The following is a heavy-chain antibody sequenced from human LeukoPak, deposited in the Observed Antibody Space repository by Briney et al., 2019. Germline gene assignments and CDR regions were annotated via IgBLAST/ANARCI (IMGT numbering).Heavy chain of an antibody. Sequence: NPSETLSLTCTVSGGSISSTSYYWGWIRQPPGKGLEWIGSIYYSGSTNYNPSLKSRVTISVDTSKNQFSLKLSSVTAADTAVYYCAREGGRIWGQGTMVTASS. D-gene: IGHD3-16*01. CDR2: IYYSGST. CDR1: GGSISSTSYY. CDR3: AREGGRI. V-gene: IGHV4-39*07. J-gene: IGHJ3*02.